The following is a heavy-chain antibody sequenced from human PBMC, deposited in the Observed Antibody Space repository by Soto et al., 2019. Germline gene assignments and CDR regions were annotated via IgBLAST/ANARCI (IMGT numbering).Heavy chain of an antibody. CDR1: GFTFSTYA. V-gene: IGHV3-23*05. CDR2: IKSSGSPT. CDR3: ATTPRGGASGDWYFDL. D-gene: IGHD3-10*01. Sequence: PGGSLRLSCAASGFTFSTYAMTWVRLAPGRGLEWVLGIKSSGSPTDYPESVKGRFTISRDNLMNTLFLDMNGLRAEDTAIYYCATTPRGGASGDWYFDLWGRGTLVTVSS. J-gene: IGHJ2*01.